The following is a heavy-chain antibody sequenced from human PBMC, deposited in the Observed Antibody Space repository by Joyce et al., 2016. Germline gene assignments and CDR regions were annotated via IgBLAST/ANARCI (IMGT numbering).Heavy chain of an antibody. CDR2: IYYSGST. J-gene: IGHJ4*02. CDR1: GGAISSGDYY. V-gene: IGHV4-30-4*01. D-gene: IGHD4-17*01. CDR3: ASVVIYGDYVTE. Sequence: QVQLQESGPGLVKPSQTLSLTCTVSGGAISSGDYYWSWIRQPPGRGLEWIGYIYYSGSTYHNPSLKSRVAISVDTSKNQFSLKLSSVTAADTAVYYCASVVIYGDYVTEWGQGTLVTVSS.